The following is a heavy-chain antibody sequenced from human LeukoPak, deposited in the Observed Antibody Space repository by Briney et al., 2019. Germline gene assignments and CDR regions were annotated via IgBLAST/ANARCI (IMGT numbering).Heavy chain of an antibody. Sequence: ASVTVSCQASGYTFTSYGISWVRQPRGQGLEWMGWISAYNGNKHYAQKLQGRVTMTTDTSTSTAYLELRRLRSDDTAVYDCARGSVIMAGSDYWGQGTLVTVSS. D-gene: IGHD6-19*01. CDR2: ISAYNGNK. V-gene: IGHV1-18*04. J-gene: IGHJ4*02. CDR1: GYTFTSYG. CDR3: ARGSVIMAGSDY.